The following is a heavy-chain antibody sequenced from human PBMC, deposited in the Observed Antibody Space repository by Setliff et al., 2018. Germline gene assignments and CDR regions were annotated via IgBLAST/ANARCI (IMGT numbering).Heavy chain of an antibody. CDR2: IHPSGNT. V-gene: IGHV4-61*02. CDR3: ARTTGSTHNWLDP. Sequence: ASETLSLTCTVSGDPIISGSYHWSWIRKPAGKGLEWIGRIHPSGNTNYNPSLKSRVTISVDTSKNQFSLKVSSVTAADTAVYYCARTTGSTHNWLDPWGPGTLVTVSS. J-gene: IGHJ5*02. D-gene: IGHD1-1*01. CDR1: GDPIISGSYH.